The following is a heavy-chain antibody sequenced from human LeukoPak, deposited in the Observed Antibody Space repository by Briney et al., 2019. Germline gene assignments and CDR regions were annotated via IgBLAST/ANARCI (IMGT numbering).Heavy chain of an antibody. CDR2: INPSGGST. V-gene: IGHV1-46*01. J-gene: IGHJ4*02. Sequence: VASVKVSCKASGGTFSSYAISWVRQAPGQGLEWMGIINPSGGSTSYAQKFQGRVTMTRDTSTSTVYMELSSLRSEDTAVYYCARGGLLWFGELLAWGQGTLVTVSS. D-gene: IGHD3-10*01. CDR1: GGTFSSYA. CDR3: ARGGLLWFGELLA.